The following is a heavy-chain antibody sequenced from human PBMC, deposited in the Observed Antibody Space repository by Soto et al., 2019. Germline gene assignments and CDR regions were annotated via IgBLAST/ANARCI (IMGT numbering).Heavy chain of an antibody. V-gene: IGHV4-34*01. CDR1: GGSFSGYY. CDR3: ARGRGRAAARGYFDY. J-gene: IGHJ4*02. D-gene: IGHD2-2*01. Sequence: QVQLQQWGAGLLKPSETLSLTCAVYGGSFSGYYWSWIHQPPGKGLEWIGEINHSGSTNYNPSLKSRVTISVDTSKNQFSLKLSSVTAADTAVYYCARGRGRAAARGYFDYWGQGTLVTVSS. CDR2: INHSGST.